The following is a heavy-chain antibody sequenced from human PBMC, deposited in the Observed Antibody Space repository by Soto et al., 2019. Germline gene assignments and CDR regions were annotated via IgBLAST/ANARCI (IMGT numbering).Heavy chain of an antibody. CDR2: ISGSGGST. CDR3: AKFPKVLRYFDWLSRNFDY. V-gene: IGHV3-23*01. D-gene: IGHD3-9*01. CDR1: GFTFSSYA. J-gene: IGHJ4*02. Sequence: GGSLRLSCAASGFTFSSYAMSWVRQAPGKGLEWVSAISGSGGSTYYADSVKGRFTISRDNSKNTLYLQMNSLRAEDTAVYYCAKFPKVLRYFDWLSRNFDYWGQGTLVTVSS.